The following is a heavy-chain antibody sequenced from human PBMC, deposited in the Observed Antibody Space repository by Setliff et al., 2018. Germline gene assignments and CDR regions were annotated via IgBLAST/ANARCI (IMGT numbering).Heavy chain of an antibody. J-gene: IGHJ6*02. CDR2: IGASGHNT. CDR1: TFTFSKYA. D-gene: IGHD1-7*01. Sequence: PGGSLRLSCAASTFTFSKYAVTWVRQAPGKGLQWVASIGASGHNTYYADFAKGRFTISRDNSGNTLYLLMNSLRAEDTAVYYCARDPGTTSSLFGGLDVWGQGTTVTVSS. V-gene: IGHV3-23*01. CDR3: ARDPGTTSSLFGGLDV.